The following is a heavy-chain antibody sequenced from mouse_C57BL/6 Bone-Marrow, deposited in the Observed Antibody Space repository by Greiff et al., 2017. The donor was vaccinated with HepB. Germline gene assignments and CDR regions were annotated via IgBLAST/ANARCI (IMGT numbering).Heavy chain of an antibody. CDR3: TRGAYYYGSDYAMDY. CDR1: GYTFTDYE. D-gene: IGHD1-1*01. V-gene: IGHV1-15*01. J-gene: IGHJ4*01. CDR2: IDPETGGT. Sequence: VQLQQSGAELVRPGASVTLSCKASGYTFTDYEMHWVKQTPVHGLEWIGAIDPETGGTAYNQKFKGKAILTADKSSSTAYMELRSLTSEDSAVYYCTRGAYYYGSDYAMDYWGQGTSVTVSS.